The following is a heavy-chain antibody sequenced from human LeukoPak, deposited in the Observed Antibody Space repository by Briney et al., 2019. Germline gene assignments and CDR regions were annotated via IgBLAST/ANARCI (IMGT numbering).Heavy chain of an antibody. D-gene: IGHD6-13*01. CDR3: AKGGIAAAGTSFYFDY. CDR2: ISGSGSGT. CDR1: GFTFSSYA. Sequence: AGGSPRLSCAASGFTFSSYAMSWVRQAPGKGLEWVSGISGSGSGTYYPDSVKGRFTISRDNSKNTLYLQMNSLRAEDTAVYYCAKGGIAAAGTSFYFDYWGQGTLVSASS. J-gene: IGHJ4*02. V-gene: IGHV3-23*01.